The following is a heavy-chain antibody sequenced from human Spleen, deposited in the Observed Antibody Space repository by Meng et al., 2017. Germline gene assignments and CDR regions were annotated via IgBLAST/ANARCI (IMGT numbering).Heavy chain of an antibody. CDR3: ARGFNGGNSGAFGY. J-gene: IGHJ4*02. CDR1: GFTFNSYW. V-gene: IGHV3-74*01. CDR2: INEDGSIT. Sequence: EVQLVESGGGLVRPGGSLRLSCAASGFTFNSYWMHWVRQAPGKGLVWVSRINEDGSITNYADAVKGRFTISRDNAKNTLYLQMSSLRAEDTAVYYCARGFNGGNSGAFGYWGQGTLVTVSS. D-gene: IGHD4-23*01.